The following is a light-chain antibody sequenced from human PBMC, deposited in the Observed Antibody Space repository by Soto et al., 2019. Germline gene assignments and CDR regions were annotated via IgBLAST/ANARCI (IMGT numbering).Light chain of an antibody. V-gene: IGKV3-15*01. J-gene: IGKJ2*01. CDR1: QSVRSE. Sequence: EIVMTQSPATLSVSPGARATLSCRASQSVRSELAWYQQKPSQAPRLLIYGASTRATGIPDRFSGSGSGTDFTLTIRSLQLEDFAVYYCQQYEDWYTFGQGTKLEI. CDR2: GAS. CDR3: QQYEDWYT.